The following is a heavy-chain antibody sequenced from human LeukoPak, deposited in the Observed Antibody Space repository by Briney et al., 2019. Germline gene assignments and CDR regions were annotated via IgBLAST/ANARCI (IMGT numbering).Heavy chain of an antibody. CDR3: ARDNSVRDEAWWFNP. J-gene: IGHJ5*02. Sequence: SVKVSCKASGGTLSSYAISWVRQAPGQGLEWMGGIIPIFGTANYAQKFQGRVTITADKSTSTAYMELSSLRSEDTAVYYCARDNSVRDEAWWFNPWGQGTLVTVSS. CDR1: GGTLSSYA. D-gene: IGHD5-24*01. V-gene: IGHV1-69*06. CDR2: IIPIFGTA.